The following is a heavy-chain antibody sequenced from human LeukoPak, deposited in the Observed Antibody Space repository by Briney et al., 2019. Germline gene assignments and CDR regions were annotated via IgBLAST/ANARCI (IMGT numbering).Heavy chain of an antibody. D-gene: IGHD2-2*02. CDR2: INHSGST. J-gene: IGHJ4*02. CDR1: GGSFSGYY. V-gene: IGHV4-34*01. Sequence: SETLSLTCAVYGGSFSGYYWSWIRQPPGKGLEWIGEINHSGSTNYNPSLKSRVTISVDTSKNQFSLKLSSVTAADTAVYYCARGRGLYQPLLYPTYYFDYWGQGTLVTVSS. CDR3: ARGRGLYQPLLYPTYYFDY.